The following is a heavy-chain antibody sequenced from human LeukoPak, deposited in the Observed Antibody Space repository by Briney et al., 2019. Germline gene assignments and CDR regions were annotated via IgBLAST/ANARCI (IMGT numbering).Heavy chain of an antibody. D-gene: IGHD3-22*01. J-gene: IGHJ3*02. CDR2: ISGSAYST. CDR3: ARNTSGFKLGDAFGI. CDR1: GFTFSSYA. Sequence: GGSLRLSCAASGFTFSSYAMTWVRPAPGKGLEWISAISGSAYSTSYADSVKGRFTISRDNSKNTLYLQMNSLRAEDTAIYYCARNTSGFKLGDAFGIWGQGTMVTVSS. V-gene: IGHV3-23*01.